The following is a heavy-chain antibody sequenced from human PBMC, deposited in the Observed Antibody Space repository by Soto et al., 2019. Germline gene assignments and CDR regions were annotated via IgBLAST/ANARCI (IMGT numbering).Heavy chain of an antibody. D-gene: IGHD3-10*01. Sequence: QLQLQESGPGLVKASEALSLTCSVSGGSISSSSHYWGWLRQPPGKGLEWIGTISHSGSTYYNPSLKRRVSISVDTSKNQFSLKLTAVTAADTAVYYCARHGGGYYGSASYPCNNFDMWGQGTMVTASS. J-gene: IGHJ3*02. CDR2: ISHSGST. CDR3: ARHGGGYYGSASYPCNNFDM. CDR1: GGSISSSSHY. V-gene: IGHV4-39*01.